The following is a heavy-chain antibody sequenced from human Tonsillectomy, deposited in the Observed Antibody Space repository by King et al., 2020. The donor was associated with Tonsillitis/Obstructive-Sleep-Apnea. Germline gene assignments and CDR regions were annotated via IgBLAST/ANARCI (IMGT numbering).Heavy chain of an antibody. CDR1: GESFSDYY. CDR3: ARGYCSSPSCYPYYYYMDV. D-gene: IGHD2-2*01. Sequence: VQLPQWGAGLLKPSETLSLTCAIYGESFSDYYWSWIRQPPGKGLEWIGEINHSGSTNYNPSLKSRVTISVDTSKNQFSLKLTSVTAADTAVFYCARGYCSSPSCYPYYYYMDVWGKGTTVTVSS. CDR2: INHSGST. V-gene: IGHV4-34*01. J-gene: IGHJ6*03.